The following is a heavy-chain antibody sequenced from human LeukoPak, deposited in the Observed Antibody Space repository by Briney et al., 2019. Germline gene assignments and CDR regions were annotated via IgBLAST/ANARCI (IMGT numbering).Heavy chain of an antibody. Sequence: SETLSLTCTVSGGSISSSSYYWGWIRQPPGKGLEWIGSIYYSGSTYYNPSLKSRVTISVDTSKNQFSLKLSSVTAADTAVYYCARGFLVGFMVRGVISWFDPWGQGTLVTVSS. V-gene: IGHV4-39*01. CDR2: IYYSGST. D-gene: IGHD3-10*01. J-gene: IGHJ5*02. CDR3: ARGFLVGFMVRGVISWFDP. CDR1: GGSISSSSYY.